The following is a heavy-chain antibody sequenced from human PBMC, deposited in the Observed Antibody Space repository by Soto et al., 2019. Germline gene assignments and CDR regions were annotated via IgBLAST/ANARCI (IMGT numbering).Heavy chain of an antibody. V-gene: IGHV3-11*01. CDR3: TRVRGYYDSSGFDY. D-gene: IGHD3-22*01. Sequence: GSLRLSCAASGFTFSDYYMSWIRQAPGKGLEWVSYISGGGGSTIQYADSVKGRFTISRDNAKNSLYLQMNSLRVADTAVYYCTRVRGYYDSSGFDYWGQGTPVTVSS. J-gene: IGHJ4*02. CDR1: GFTFSDYY. CDR2: ISGGGGSTI.